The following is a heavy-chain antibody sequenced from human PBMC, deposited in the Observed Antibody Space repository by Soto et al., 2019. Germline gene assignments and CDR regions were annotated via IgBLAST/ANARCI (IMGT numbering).Heavy chain of an antibody. D-gene: IGHD5-18*01. CDR1: GGSISSGGYY. Sequence: SETLSLTCTVSGGSISSGGYYWSWIRQHPGKGLEWIGYIYYSGSTYYNPSLKSRVTISVDTSKNQFSLKLSSVTAADTAVYYCARDRGDTAMVTPGWFDPWGQGTLVTVS. V-gene: IGHV4-31*03. CDR2: IYYSGST. CDR3: ARDRGDTAMVTPGWFDP. J-gene: IGHJ5*02.